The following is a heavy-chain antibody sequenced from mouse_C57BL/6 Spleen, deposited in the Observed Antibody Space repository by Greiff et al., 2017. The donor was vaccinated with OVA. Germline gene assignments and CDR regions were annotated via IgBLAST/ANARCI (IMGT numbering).Heavy chain of an antibody. CDR3: ARSGEGNFWFAY. CDR1: GFSLTSYG. CDR2: IWSGGST. J-gene: IGHJ3*01. Sequence: VQLQQSGPGLVQPSQSLSITCTVSGFSLTSYGVHWVRQSPGKGLEWLGVIWSGGSTDYNAALISRLSISKDNSKSQVFFKMNSLQADDTAIYYCARSGEGNFWFAYWGQGTLVTVSA. V-gene: IGHV2-2*01. D-gene: IGHD2-1*01.